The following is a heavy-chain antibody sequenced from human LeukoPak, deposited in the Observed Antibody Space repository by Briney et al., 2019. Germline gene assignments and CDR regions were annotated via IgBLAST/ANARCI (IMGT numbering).Heavy chain of an antibody. CDR2: ISSSSSYI. CDR1: GLTFSSHS. Sequence: PGGSLRLSCAASGLTFSSHSMNWVRQAPGKGLEWVSSISSSSSYIYYADSVKGRFTISRDNAKNSLYLQMNSLRAEDTAVYYCARVGSAYSSSSDDYWGQGTLVTVSS. V-gene: IGHV3-21*01. J-gene: IGHJ4*02. CDR3: ARVGSAYSSSSDDY. D-gene: IGHD6-6*01.